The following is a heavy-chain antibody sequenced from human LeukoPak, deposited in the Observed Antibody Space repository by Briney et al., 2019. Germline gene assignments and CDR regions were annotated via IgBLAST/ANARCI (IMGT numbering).Heavy chain of an antibody. J-gene: IGHJ4*02. CDR1: GASISGYY. CDR2: IHDSRST. CDR3: ARGPTTSDLDGTGY. V-gene: IGHV4-59*01. D-gene: IGHD3/OR15-3a*01. Sequence: SSETLSLTCNVSGASISGYYWSWIRQPPGKGLEWIGDIHDSRSTNYNPSLKSRVTISLDAPKNQFSLKLNFVTAADTAVYYCARGPTTSDLDGTGYWGQGTLVTVSS.